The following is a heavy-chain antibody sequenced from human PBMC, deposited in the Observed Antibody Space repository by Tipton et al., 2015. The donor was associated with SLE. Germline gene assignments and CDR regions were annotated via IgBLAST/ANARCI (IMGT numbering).Heavy chain of an antibody. CDR1: DGSIRSTNYY. CDR2: IFYTGST. V-gene: IGHV4-39*07. Sequence: LRLSCTVSDGSIRSTNYYWGWIRQPPGKGLEWIGGIFYTGSTYYNPSLKSRVSFSIDTSKHQFSLKLNSVTAADTAVYYCARRHYSGPVDSWGQGTLVTVSS. CDR3: ARRHYSGPVDS. J-gene: IGHJ4*02. D-gene: IGHD5-12*01.